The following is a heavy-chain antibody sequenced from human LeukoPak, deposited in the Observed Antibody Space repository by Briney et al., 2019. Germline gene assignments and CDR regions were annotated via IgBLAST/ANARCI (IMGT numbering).Heavy chain of an antibody. J-gene: IGHJ3*02. D-gene: IGHD3-22*01. CDR3: AKSNGYGLIDI. Sequence: NPSETLSLTCTVSGGSISSYYWSWIRQPAGKGLEWIGRIYTSGSTYYSPSLKSRVTISLDTSRNQFSLKLNSVTAADTAVYYCAKSNGYGLIDIWGQGTMVTVSS. V-gene: IGHV4-4*07. CDR1: GGSISSYY. CDR2: IYTSGST.